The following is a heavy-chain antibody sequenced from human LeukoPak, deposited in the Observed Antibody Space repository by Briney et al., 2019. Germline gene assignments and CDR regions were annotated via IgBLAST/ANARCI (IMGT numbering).Heavy chain of an antibody. V-gene: IGHV3-48*02. CDR3: ARDKRQKSGPKRYFDY. D-gene: IGHD3-10*01. Sequence: QPGGSLRLSCEASGFTFNSNSMNWVRQAPGRGLEGVSYISSSGSTKDYADSVKGRFTISRDNAKNLLFLEMNSLRDEDTAVYYCARDKRQKSGPKRYFDYWGQGTLVTVSS. J-gene: IGHJ4*02. CDR2: ISSSGSTK. CDR1: GFTFNSNS.